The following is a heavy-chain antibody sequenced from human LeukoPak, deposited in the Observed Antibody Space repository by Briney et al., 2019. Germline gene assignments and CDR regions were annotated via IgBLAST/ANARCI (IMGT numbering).Heavy chain of an antibody. J-gene: IGHJ4*02. CDR3: ARPNGYCSGGSCYFQLYYFDY. CDR1: GYTFTGYY. Sequence: ASVKVSCKASGYTFTGYYMHWVRQAPGQGLEWMGWINPNSGGTNYAQKFQGRVTMTRDTSISTAYMELSRLRSDDTAVYYCARPNGYCSGGSCYFQLYYFDYWGQGTLVTVSS. V-gene: IGHV1-2*02. D-gene: IGHD2-15*01. CDR2: INPNSGGT.